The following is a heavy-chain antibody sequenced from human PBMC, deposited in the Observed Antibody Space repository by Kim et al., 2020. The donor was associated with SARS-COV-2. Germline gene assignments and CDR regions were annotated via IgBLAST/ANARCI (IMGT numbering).Heavy chain of an antibody. CDR2: ISYDGSNK. J-gene: IGHJ6*02. Sequence: GGSLRLSCAASGFTFSSYSMHWVRQAPGKGLEWVAVISYDGSNKYYADSVKGRFTISRDNSKNTLYLQMNSLRAEDTAVYYCARDKMTDRYYYYYGMDVWGQGTTVTVSS. V-gene: IGHV3-30*04. CDR3: ARDKMTDRYYYYYGMDV. CDR1: GFTFSSYS.